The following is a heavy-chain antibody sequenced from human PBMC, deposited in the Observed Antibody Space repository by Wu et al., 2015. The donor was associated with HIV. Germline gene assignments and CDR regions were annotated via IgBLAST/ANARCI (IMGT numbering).Heavy chain of an antibody. Sequence: QVQLVQSGAEVKKPGSSVKVSCKASGGTFSSYAISWVRQAPGQGLEWMGGIIPIFGTANYAQKFQGRVTITTDESTSTAYMELSSLRSEDTAVYYCASLGYCSSTSCYVGWFDPWGQGTLVHRLL. CDR3: ASLGYCSSTSCYVGWFDP. J-gene: IGHJ5*02. CDR2: IIPIFGTA. CDR1: GGTFSSYA. V-gene: IGHV1-69*05. D-gene: IGHD2-2*01.